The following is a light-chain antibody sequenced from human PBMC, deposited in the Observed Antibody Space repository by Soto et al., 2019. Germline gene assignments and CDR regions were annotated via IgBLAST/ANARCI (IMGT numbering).Light chain of an antibody. CDR3: QQSYSTPYT. V-gene: IGKV1-39*01. J-gene: IGKJ2*01. CDR1: KSISCY. CDR2: AAS. Sequence: DIQMTQSPSSLSASVGDRVTITCRASKSISCYLHWYQQKPGKAPKLLIYAASSLQSGVPSSFSGIGSGTEFTLTISSLQPEDFATYYCQQSYSTPYTFGQGTKLEIK.